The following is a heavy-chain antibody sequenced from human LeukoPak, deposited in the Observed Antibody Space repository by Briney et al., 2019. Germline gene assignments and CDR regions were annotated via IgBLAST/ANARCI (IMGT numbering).Heavy chain of an antibody. Sequence: ASVKVSCKVSGYTLTELSMHWVRQAPGKGLEWMGGFDPEDGETIYAQKFQGRVTMTEDTSTDTAYMELSSLRSEDTAVYYCATVRRRRYYDFWSGYYPWNYYYYMDVWGKGATVTVSS. D-gene: IGHD3-3*01. CDR3: ATVRRRRYYDFWSGYYPWNYYYYMDV. CDR2: FDPEDGET. CDR1: GYTLTELS. V-gene: IGHV1-24*01. J-gene: IGHJ6*03.